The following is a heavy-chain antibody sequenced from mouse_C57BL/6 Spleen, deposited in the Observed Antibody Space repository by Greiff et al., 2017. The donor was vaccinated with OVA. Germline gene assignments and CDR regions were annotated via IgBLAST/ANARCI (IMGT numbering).Heavy chain of an antibody. V-gene: IGHV14-4*01. J-gene: IGHJ1*03. CDR2: IDPENGDT. CDR3: TVYGSGYFDV. D-gene: IGHD1-1*01. CDR1: GFNIKDDY. Sequence: EVKLMESGAELVRPGASVKLSCTASGFNIKDDYMHWVKQRPEQGLEWIGWIDPENGDTEYASKFQGKATITADTSSNTAYLQLSSLTSEDTAVYYCTVYGSGYFDVWGTGTTVTVSS.